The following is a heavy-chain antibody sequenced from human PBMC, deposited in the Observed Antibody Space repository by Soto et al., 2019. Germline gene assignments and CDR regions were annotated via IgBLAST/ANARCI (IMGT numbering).Heavy chain of an antibody. CDR2: ISAYNGNT. V-gene: IGHV1-18*04. D-gene: IGHD3-10*01. Sequence: GASVKVSCKASGYTFTSYGISWVRQAPGQGLEWMGWISAYNGNTNYAQKLQGRVTMTTDTSTSTACMELRSLRSDDTAVYYCARIEEGYGSGSYLVYYYGMDVWGQGTTVTVSS. CDR3: ARIEEGYGSGSYLVYYYGMDV. CDR1: GYTFTSYG. J-gene: IGHJ6*02.